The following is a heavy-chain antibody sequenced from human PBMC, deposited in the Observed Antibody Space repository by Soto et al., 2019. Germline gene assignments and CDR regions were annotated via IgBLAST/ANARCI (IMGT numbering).Heavy chain of an antibody. J-gene: IGHJ4*02. D-gene: IGHD4-4*01. V-gene: IGHV4-4*02. CDR1: SGSISSSNW. CDR3: ARGAVDYSNTQPRFDY. Sequence: SETLSLTCAVSSGSISSSNWWSWVRQPPGKGLEWIGEIYHSGSTNYNPSLKSRVTISVDKSKNQFSLKLSSVTAADTAVYYCARGAVDYSNTQPRFDYWGQGTLVTVSS. CDR2: IYHSGST.